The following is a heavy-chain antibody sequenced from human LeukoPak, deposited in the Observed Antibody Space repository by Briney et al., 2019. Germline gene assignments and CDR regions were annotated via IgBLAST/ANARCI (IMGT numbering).Heavy chain of an antibody. CDR2: IYHSGST. V-gene: IGHV4-30-2*01. CDR1: GGSISSGGYY. Sequence: SETLSLTCTVSGGSISSGGYYWSWIRQPPGKGLEWIGYIYHSGSTYYNPSLKSRVTISVDRSKNQFSLKLSSVTAADTAVYYCARNYKLELPRGYYYYNYMDVWGKGTTVTVSS. D-gene: IGHD1-7*01. J-gene: IGHJ6*03. CDR3: ARNYKLELPRGYYYYNYMDV.